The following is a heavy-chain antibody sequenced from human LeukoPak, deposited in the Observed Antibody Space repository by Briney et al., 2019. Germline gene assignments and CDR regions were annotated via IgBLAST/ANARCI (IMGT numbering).Heavy chain of an antibody. V-gene: IGHV3-33*01. CDR2: IWYDGSNK. CDR1: GFTFSSYG. J-gene: IGHJ3*02. CDR3: ARNQDYGVYNSVGAFDI. Sequence: GGSLRLSCAASGFTFSSYGMHWVRQAPGKGLEWVAVIWYDGSNKYYADSVKGRFTISRDNSKNTLYLQMNSLRAEDTAAYYCARNQDYGVYNSVGAFDIWGQGTMVTVSS. D-gene: IGHD4-17*01.